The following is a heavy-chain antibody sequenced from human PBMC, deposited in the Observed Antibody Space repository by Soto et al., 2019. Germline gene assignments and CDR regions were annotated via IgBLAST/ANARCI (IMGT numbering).Heavy chain of an antibody. D-gene: IGHD1-20*01. Sequence: GGSLRLSCAASGFTVSSNYMSWVRQAPGKGLEWVSVIYSGGSTYYADSVKGRFTISRDNSKNTLYLQMNSLRAEDTAVYYCARDPSPYNWNYHYYGMDVWGQGTTVTVSS. CDR3: ARDPSPYNWNYHYYGMDV. CDR1: GFTVSSNY. CDR2: IYSGGST. J-gene: IGHJ6*02. V-gene: IGHV3-66*01.